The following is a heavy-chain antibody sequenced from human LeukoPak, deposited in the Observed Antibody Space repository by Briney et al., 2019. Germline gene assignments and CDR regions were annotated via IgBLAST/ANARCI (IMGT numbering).Heavy chain of an antibody. J-gene: IGHJ4*02. D-gene: IGHD1-26*01. CDR2: ISGSGGST. Sequence: GGSLRLSCAASGFTFRSYAMSWVRQAPGKGLEWVSAISGSGGSTYYADSVKGRFTISRDNSKNTLYLQMNSLRAEDTAVYYCAKPWELLREYDYWGQGTLVTVSS. CDR1: GFTFRSYA. CDR3: AKPWELLREYDY. V-gene: IGHV3-23*01.